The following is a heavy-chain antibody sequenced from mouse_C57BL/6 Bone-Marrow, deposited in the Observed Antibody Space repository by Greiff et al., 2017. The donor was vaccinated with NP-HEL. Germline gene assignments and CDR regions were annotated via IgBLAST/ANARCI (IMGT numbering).Heavy chain of an antibody. D-gene: IGHD1-1*01. CDR3: ARAPITTVVGAEFAY. CDR1: GYTFTSYW. Sequence: QVQLQQSGAELVKPGASVKMSCKASGYTFTSYWLTWVKQRPGQGLEWIGDIYPGSGSTNYNEKFKSKATLTVDTSSSTAYMQLSSLTSEDAAVYYCARAPITTVVGAEFAYWGQGTLVTVSA. J-gene: IGHJ3*01. CDR2: IYPGSGST. V-gene: IGHV1-55*01.